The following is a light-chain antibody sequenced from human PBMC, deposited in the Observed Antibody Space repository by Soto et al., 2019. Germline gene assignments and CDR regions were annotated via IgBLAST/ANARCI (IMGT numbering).Light chain of an antibody. CDR1: QSISSY. V-gene: IGKV1-39*01. CDR3: QQSYSTPHT. J-gene: IGKJ3*01. Sequence: DTQMTQSPSSLSASVGDRVTITSRASQSISSYLNWYQQKPGKAPKLLIYAASSLQSGVPSRFSGSGSGTDFTLTISSLQPEDFATYYCQQSYSTPHTFGPGTKVDIK. CDR2: AAS.